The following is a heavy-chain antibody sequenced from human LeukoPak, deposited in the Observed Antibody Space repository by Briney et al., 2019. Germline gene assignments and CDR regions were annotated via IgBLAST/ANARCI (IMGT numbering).Heavy chain of an antibody. J-gene: IGHJ4*02. Sequence: GGSLRLSCAAPGFTFSSYSMNWVRQAPGKGLEWVSSISSSSSYIYYADSVKGRFTISRDNAKNSLYLQMNSLRAEDTAVYYCARDQTGRYYFDYWGQGTLVTVSS. CDR2: ISSSSSYI. CDR3: ARDQTGRYYFDY. V-gene: IGHV3-21*01. D-gene: IGHD7-27*01. CDR1: GFTFSSYS.